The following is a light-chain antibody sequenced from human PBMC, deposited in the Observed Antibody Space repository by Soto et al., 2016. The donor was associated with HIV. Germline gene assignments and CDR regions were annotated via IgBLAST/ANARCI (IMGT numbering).Light chain of an antibody. V-gene: IGKV2-30*02. CDR1: QSLVHTDGTTY. CDR3: MQGTHWPPWT. J-gene: IGKJ1*01. Sequence: DVVMTQSPLSLPVTLGQPASISCRSSQSLVHTDGTTYLHWFQQRPGQSPRRLIYKVSNRDSGVPDRFSGGGSGTDFTLRISRVEAEDVGVYYCMQGTHWPPWTFGQGTKVEIK. CDR2: KVS.